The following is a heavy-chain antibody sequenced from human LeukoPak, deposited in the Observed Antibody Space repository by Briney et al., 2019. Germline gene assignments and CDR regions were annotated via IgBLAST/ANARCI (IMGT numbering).Heavy chain of an antibody. V-gene: IGHV3-7*01. CDR1: GVMFSTYW. CDR2: IKPDGSAT. CDR3: GGFGYEAAVDL. J-gene: IGHJ4*02. Sequence: AGGSLRLSCAASGVMFSTYWMTWVRQAPGKGLEWVANIKPDGSATYYLDPVKGRFTIARDNAKNLLYLQMNSLRGEDAAVYYCGGFGYEAAVDLWGQGTLVTVSS. D-gene: IGHD6-13*01.